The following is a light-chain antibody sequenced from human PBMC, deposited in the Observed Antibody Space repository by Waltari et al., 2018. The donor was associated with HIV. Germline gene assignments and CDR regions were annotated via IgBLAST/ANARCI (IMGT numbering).Light chain of an antibody. V-gene: IGKV3-15*01. J-gene: IGKJ4*01. CDR2: GAS. Sequence: EIVLTQSPGTLSVSPGERATLSCRASQTIRTNLAWYQQKPGQAPRLLIFGASTRATDIPTRFSGSGSGTEFTLTISSLQSEDFAVYFCQQYSNWPPLTFGGGTKVEIK. CDR1: QTIRTN. CDR3: QQYSNWPPLT.